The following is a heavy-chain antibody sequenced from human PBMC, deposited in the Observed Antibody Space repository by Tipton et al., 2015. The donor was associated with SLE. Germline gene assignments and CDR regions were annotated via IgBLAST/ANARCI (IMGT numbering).Heavy chain of an antibody. J-gene: IGHJ4*02. V-gene: IGHV4-34*01. CDR2: VNHRGST. CDR1: GGSFNDYY. D-gene: IGHD3-3*01. CDR3: ARSRITIFGVVTLFDY. Sequence: TLSLTCAVYGGSFNDYYWTWIRQAPGKGLEWIGEVNHRGSTIYNPSLKSRLTISVDRSKNQFSLRLTSVTAADTAVYYCARSRITIFGVVTLFDYWGQGTLVTVSS.